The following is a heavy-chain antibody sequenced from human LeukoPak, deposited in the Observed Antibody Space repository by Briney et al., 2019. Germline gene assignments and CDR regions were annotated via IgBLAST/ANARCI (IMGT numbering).Heavy chain of an antibody. CDR1: AYSISSSY. CDR3: AGHGSGSYYIAFDF. Sequence: PSVTLSLTCTGSAYSISSSYWSWIRQPPGKGLEWIGYVYYTGSSYYNPSLKSRATTSIDMSKNQFSLKLTSMTAADPAVYYCAGHGSGSYYIAFDFCGQGIPWSVSPQ. V-gene: IGHV4-59*08. J-gene: IGHJ4*02. D-gene: IGHD3-10*01. CDR2: VYYTGSS.